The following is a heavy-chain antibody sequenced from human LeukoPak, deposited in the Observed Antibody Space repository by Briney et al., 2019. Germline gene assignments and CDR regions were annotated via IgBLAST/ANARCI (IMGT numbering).Heavy chain of an antibody. CDR3: ARDFYTNDYHSSGDDFDY. CDR2: ISSSSSYI. D-gene: IGHD3-22*01. V-gene: IGHV3-21*01. Sequence: PGGSLRLSCAASGFTFSRYSMNWVRQAPGKGLEWVSSISSSSSYIYDADSVKGRFTISRDNAKNTLYLQMNSLRAEDTAVYYCARDFYTNDYHSSGDDFDYWGQGSLVTVSS. J-gene: IGHJ4*02. CDR1: GFTFSRYS.